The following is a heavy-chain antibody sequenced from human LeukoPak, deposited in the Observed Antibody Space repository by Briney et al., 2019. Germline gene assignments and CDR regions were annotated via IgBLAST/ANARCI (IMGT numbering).Heavy chain of an antibody. CDR1: GYSISSGYW. D-gene: IGHD2-15*01. Sequence: PSGTLSLTCAVSGYSISSGYWWSWVRQSPGKGLEWIGEISHSGSPNYNPSLKSRVTISLDKSTNQLSLQLTSVTAADAAVYHCARAGDYCLEHWGQGILVSVSS. CDR3: ARAGDYCLEH. V-gene: IGHV4-4*02. CDR2: ISHSGSP. J-gene: IGHJ4*02.